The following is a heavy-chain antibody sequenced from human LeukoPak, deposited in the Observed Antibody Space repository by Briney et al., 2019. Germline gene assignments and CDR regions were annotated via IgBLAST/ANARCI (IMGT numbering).Heavy chain of an antibody. J-gene: IGHJ4*02. Sequence: GGSLRLSCAASGFTFSNAWMNWVRQAPGKGLEWVGRIKSKTDGGTTDYAAPVKGRFTISRDDSKNTLYLQMNSLKTEDTAVYYCTTDWYYYDSSGYPKYFDYWGRGTLVTVSS. CDR2: IKSKTDGGTT. CDR1: GFTFSNAW. CDR3: TTDWYYYDSSGYPKYFDY. V-gene: IGHV3-15*07. D-gene: IGHD3-22*01.